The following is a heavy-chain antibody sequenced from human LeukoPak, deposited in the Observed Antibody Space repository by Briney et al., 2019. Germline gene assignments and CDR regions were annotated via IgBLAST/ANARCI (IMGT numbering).Heavy chain of an antibody. J-gene: IGHJ6*02. CDR1: GGSISSGGYY. D-gene: IGHD3-3*01. Sequence: SQTLSLTCTVSGGSISSGGYYWSWIRQHPGKGLEWIGYIYYSGSTYYNPSLKSRVTISVDTSKNQFSLKLSSVTAADTAVYYCARDRGYDFWSGYTAYVYGMDVWGQGTTVTVSS. CDR3: ARDRGYDFWSGYTAYVYGMDV. V-gene: IGHV4-31*03. CDR2: IYYSGST.